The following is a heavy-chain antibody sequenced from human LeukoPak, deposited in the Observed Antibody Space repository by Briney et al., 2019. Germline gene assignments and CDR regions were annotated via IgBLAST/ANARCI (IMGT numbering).Heavy chain of an antibody. CDR3: ARERDNIMARGPLDV. CDR1: GYTFTSYY. V-gene: IGHV1-46*01. CDR2: INPSGGGT. D-gene: IGHD3-10*01. J-gene: IGHJ6*02. Sequence: GASVKVSCKASGYTFTSYYMHWVRQAPGQGLEWMGIINPSGGGTTYAQKFQDRFTMTRDPSTSTVYMELRSLRYEDTAVYYCARERDNIMARGPLDVWGQGTTVTVS.